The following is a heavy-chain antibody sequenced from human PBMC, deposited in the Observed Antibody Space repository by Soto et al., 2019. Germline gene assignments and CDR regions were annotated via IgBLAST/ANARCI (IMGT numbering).Heavy chain of an antibody. CDR3: ARDPVGALGSDWFDP. Sequence: GGSLRLSCAASGFTFGTFAMSWVRQAPGKGLEWVSFISGSGDRTSYADPVKGRFTISRDNAKNSLYLQMNSLRAEDTAVYYCARDPVGALGSDWFDPWGQGTLVTVSS. CDR1: GFTFGTFA. V-gene: IGHV3-23*01. J-gene: IGHJ5*02. D-gene: IGHD1-26*01. CDR2: ISGSGDRT.